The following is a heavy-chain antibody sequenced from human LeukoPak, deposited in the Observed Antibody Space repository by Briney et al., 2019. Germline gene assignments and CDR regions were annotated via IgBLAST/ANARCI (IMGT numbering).Heavy chain of an antibody. V-gene: IGHV1-46*01. CDR3: ARSGRDYDILTGDSDGLGYYYYDMDV. D-gene: IGHD3-9*01. Sequence: ASVKVSCKASGYTFTSYYMHWVRQAPGQGLEWMGIINPSGGSTSYAQKFQGRVTMTRDTSTSTVYMELSSLRSEDTAVYYCARSGRDYDILTGDSDGLGYYYYDMDVWGQGTTVTVSS. CDR1: GYTFTSYY. CDR2: INPSGGST. J-gene: IGHJ6*02.